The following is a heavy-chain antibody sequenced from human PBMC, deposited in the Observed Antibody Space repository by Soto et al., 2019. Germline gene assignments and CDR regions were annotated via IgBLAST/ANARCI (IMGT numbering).Heavy chain of an antibody. CDR2: IGSDGRNT. CDR3: ARGWPLTTVTALDY. CDR1: GFTFSGYG. J-gene: IGHJ4*02. D-gene: IGHD4-17*01. Sequence: QVQLVESGGGVVQPGRSLRLSCAASGFTFSGYGMHWVRQTPGKGLEWVAFIGSDGRNTYYADSVKGRFAISRDNSKNKLFRESDSWIADDTAVYYCARGWPLTTVTALDYWGRVTLATVSS. V-gene: IGHV3-33*01.